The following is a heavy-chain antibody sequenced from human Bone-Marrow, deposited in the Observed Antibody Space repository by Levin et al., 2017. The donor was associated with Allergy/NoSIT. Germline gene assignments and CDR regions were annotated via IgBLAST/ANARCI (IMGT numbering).Heavy chain of an antibody. CDR1: GGSVNTGSQY. CDR2: IFYSGST. Sequence: SETLSLTCTVSGGSVNTGSQYWTWIRQPPGTGLEWIGNIFYSGSTNINPSLKNRVTISLDTSKNQFSLKLSSVTAADRAVYFCAREVCSGGACGWFDPWGQGTLVTVSS. J-gene: IGHJ5*02. V-gene: IGHV4-61*01. D-gene: IGHD2-15*01. CDR3: AREVCSGGACGWFDP.